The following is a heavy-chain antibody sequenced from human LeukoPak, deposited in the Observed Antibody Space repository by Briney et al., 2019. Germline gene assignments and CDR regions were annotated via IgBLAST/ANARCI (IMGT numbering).Heavy chain of an antibody. Sequence: GGSLRLSCSASGFTFSSYWMNWVRQAPGKGLEWVANIKQDGSEKYYVDSVKGRFTISRDNAKKSLYLQMNSLRAEDTTVYYCARETEMANLDYWGQGTLVTVSS. J-gene: IGHJ4*02. V-gene: IGHV3-7*04. D-gene: IGHD5-24*01. CDR2: IKQDGSEK. CDR3: ARETEMANLDY. CDR1: GFTFSSYW.